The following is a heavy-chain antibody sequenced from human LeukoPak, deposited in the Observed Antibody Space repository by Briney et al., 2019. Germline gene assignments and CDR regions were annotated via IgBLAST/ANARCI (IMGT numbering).Heavy chain of an antibody. D-gene: IGHD2-2*01. CDR1: GGSISSGGYY. J-gene: IGHJ5*02. CDR2: IYYSGST. V-gene: IGHV4-31*03. CDR3: ARPYCSSTSCPFDP. Sequence: SQTLSLTCTVSGGSISSGGYYWSWIRQHPGKGLEWIGYIYYSGSTYYNPSLKSRVTISVDTSKNQFSLKLSSVTAADTAVYYCARPYCSSTSCPFDPWGQGTLVTVSS.